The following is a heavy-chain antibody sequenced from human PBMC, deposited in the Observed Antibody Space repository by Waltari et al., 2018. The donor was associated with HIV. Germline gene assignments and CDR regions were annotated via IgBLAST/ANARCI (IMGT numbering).Heavy chain of an antibody. D-gene: IGHD2-2*02. J-gene: IGHJ4*02. CDR3: ARLDIVVVPAAIRGAYYFDY. V-gene: IGHV4-38-2*02. Sequence: QVQLQESGPGLVKPSENLSLTCTVSGYSISSRYYWGWLRQPPGQGLEWIGSIYHSGSTYYNPSLKSRVTISVDTSKNQFSLKLSSVTAADTAVYYCARLDIVVVPAAIRGAYYFDYWGQGTLVTVSS. CDR2: IYHSGST. CDR1: GYSISSRYY.